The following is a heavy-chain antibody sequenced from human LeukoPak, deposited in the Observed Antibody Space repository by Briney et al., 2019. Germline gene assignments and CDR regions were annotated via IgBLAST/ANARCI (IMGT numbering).Heavy chain of an antibody. CDR1: GFTFSNYA. CDR2: ITLSGGST. Sequence: GGSLRLSCAASGFTFSNYAMSWARQAPGKGLEWVSAITLSGGSTYYADSVKGRFTISRDNFKNTLYLQMNGLRVEDTAVYYCAKAPRVMIFAVAPYYYYMDVWGKGTTVTVSS. V-gene: IGHV3-23*01. CDR3: AKAPRVMIFAVAPYYYYMDV. D-gene: IGHD3-3*01. J-gene: IGHJ6*03.